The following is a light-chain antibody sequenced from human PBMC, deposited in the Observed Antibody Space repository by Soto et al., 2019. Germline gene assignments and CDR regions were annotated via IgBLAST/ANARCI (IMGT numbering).Light chain of an antibody. CDR3: QHYNGCPIT. CDR2: DAY. V-gene: IGKV3-15*01. CDR1: QSVSSH. J-gene: IGKJ5*01. Sequence: EIGMTQSPATLSVSPGEGATVSCRASQSVSSHLAWYQHKPGQAPRLLFYDAYTRATGIPARFSGSGSGTEFTLTISSLQSEDFAVYYCQHYNGCPITFGQGTRLEIK.